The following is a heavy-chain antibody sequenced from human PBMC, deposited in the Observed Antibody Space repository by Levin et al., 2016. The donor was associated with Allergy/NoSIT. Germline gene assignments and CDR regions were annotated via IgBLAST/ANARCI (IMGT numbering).Heavy chain of an antibody. CDR2: IYSGGIT. CDR1: GFTVTSTY. D-gene: IGHD2-2*01. J-gene: IGHJ6*03. Sequence: LSLTCAASGFTVTSTYMSWVRQAPGKGLEWVSLIYSGGITHYADSVKGRFTISTDKSQSTLYLQMNSLTAEDTAIYYCAGSLLAPVATFYYHMDVWGKGTTVTVSS. V-gene: IGHV3-66*01. CDR3: AGSLLAPVATFYYHMDV.